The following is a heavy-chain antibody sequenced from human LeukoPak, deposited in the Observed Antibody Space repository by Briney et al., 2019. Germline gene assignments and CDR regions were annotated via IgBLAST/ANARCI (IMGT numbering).Heavy chain of an antibody. Sequence: KTSETLSLTCTVSGGSISSGSYYWSWIRQPAGKGLEWIGRSYTSGSTNYNPSLKSRVTISVDTSKNQFSLKLSSVTAADTALYYCARDRNYDFWSGYHGDAFDIWGQGTMVTVSS. V-gene: IGHV4-61*02. J-gene: IGHJ3*02. D-gene: IGHD3-3*01. CDR1: GGSISSGSYY. CDR2: SYTSGST. CDR3: ARDRNYDFWSGYHGDAFDI.